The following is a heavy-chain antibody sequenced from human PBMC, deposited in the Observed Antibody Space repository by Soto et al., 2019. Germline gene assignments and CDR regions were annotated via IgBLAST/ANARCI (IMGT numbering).Heavy chain of an antibody. J-gene: IGHJ4*02. V-gene: IGHV1-69*13. CDR2: IIPIFGTA. CDR1: GGTFSSYA. Sequence: SVKVSCKASGGTFSSYAISWVRQAPGQGLEWMGGIIPIFGTANYAQKFQGRVTITADESTSTAYMELSSLRSEDTAVYYCARGGYYYDSSGYYRFDYWGQGTLVTVS. D-gene: IGHD3-22*01. CDR3: ARGGYYYDSSGYYRFDY.